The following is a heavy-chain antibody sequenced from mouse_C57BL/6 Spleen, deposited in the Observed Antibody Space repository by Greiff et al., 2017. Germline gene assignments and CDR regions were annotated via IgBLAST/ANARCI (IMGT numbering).Heavy chain of an antibody. Sequence: EVQLQQSGPELVKPGASVKISCKASGYTFTDYYMNWVKQSHGKSLEWIGDINPNNGGTSYNQKFKGKATLTVDKSSSTAYMELRSLTSEDSAVYYCARVRENYSNYGENWYFDVWGTGTTVTVSS. CDR2: INPNNGGT. D-gene: IGHD2-5*01. CDR1: GYTFTDYY. J-gene: IGHJ1*03. V-gene: IGHV1-26*01. CDR3: ARVRENYSNYGENWYFDV.